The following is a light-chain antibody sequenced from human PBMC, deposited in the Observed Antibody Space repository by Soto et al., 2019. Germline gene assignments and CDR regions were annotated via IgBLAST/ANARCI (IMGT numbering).Light chain of an antibody. CDR3: QQSYSTPIT. CDR1: EDISTW. J-gene: IGKJ5*01. Sequence: DIQMTQSPSSVSASVGDRVTITCRSSEDISTWLAWYQQKPGKAPKLLIYAASSLQSGVPSRFSGSGSGTEYTLTIGSLQPEDFATYYCQQSYSTPITFGQGTRLEIK. CDR2: AAS. V-gene: IGKV1-12*01.